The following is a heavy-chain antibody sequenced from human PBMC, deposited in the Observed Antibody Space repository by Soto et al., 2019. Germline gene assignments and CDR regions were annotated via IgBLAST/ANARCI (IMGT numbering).Heavy chain of an antibody. V-gene: IGHV1-69*12. J-gene: IGHJ4*02. D-gene: IGHD1-26*01. Sequence: QVQLVQSGAEVKKPGSSVKVSCKASGGTFSSYAISWVRQAPGQGLEWMGGIIPIFGTANYAQKFQGRVTITADESTSTAYRERSSLRSEDRAGYYWAREWELHFDYWGQGTLVTVSS. CDR3: AREWELHFDY. CDR2: IIPIFGTA. CDR1: GGTFSSYA.